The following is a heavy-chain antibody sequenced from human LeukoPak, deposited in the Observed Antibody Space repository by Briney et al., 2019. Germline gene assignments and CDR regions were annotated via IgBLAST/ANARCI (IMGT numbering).Heavy chain of an antibody. CDR3: ARHVPYDSSDYTLTY. D-gene: IGHD3-22*01. V-gene: IGHV4-59*08. Sequence: SGTLSLTCTVSGDSISNYFWSWLRQPPGKELEYIGYIYYSGSTNYNPSLKSRVTISADTSKNQLSLKLNSVTAADTAVYYCARHVPYDSSDYTLTYWGQGTLVTVSS. J-gene: IGHJ4*02. CDR1: GDSISNYF. CDR2: IYYSGST.